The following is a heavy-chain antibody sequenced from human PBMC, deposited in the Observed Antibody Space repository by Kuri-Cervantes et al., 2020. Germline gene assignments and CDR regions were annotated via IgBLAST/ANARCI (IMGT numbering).Heavy chain of an antibody. Sequence: SETLSLTCAVSGGSISSSNWWSWVRQPPGKGLEWVGYIYYSGSTYYNPSLKSRVSMSVDTSKNQFSLKLSSVTAVDTAVYYCARRFTGDRYFDLWGRGTLVTVSS. CDR1: GGSISSSNW. V-gene: IGHV4-28*01. D-gene: IGHD7-27*01. CDR3: ARRFTGDRYFDL. J-gene: IGHJ2*01. CDR2: IYYSGST.